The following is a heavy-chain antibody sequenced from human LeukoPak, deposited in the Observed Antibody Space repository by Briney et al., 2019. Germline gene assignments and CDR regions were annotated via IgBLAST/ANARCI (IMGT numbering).Heavy chain of an antibody. CDR3: ARAGGYCGRISCPYYFDY. Sequence: GASVKVSCKASGYTFTSYGISWVRQAPGQGLEWMGIINPSAGTTNYAQKFQGRVTMTRNTSISTAYMELSSLRSEDTAVYYCARAGGYCGRISCPYYFDYWGQGSLVAVSS. D-gene: IGHD2-15*01. CDR1: GYTFTSYG. V-gene: IGHV1-8*02. J-gene: IGHJ4*02. CDR2: INPSAGTT.